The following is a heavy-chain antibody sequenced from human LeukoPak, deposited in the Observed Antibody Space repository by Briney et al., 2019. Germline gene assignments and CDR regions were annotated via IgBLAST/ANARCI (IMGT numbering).Heavy chain of an antibody. J-gene: IGHJ4*02. V-gene: IGHV4-34*01. CDR3: ARDGRRVFDY. CDR1: GGSFSGYY. D-gene: IGHD6-6*01. Sequence: PSETLSLTCAVYGGSFSGYYWSWIRQPPGKGLEWIGEINHSGSTNYNPSLKSRVTISVDTSKNQFSLKLSSVTAADTAVYYCARDGRRVFDYWGQGTLVTVSS. CDR2: INHSGST.